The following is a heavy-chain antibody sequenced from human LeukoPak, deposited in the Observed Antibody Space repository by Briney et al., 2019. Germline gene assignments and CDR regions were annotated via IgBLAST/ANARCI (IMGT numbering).Heavy chain of an antibody. CDR3: ARGSYYYGSGSLPLLFDP. V-gene: IGHV4-30-4*01. Sequence: SETLSLTCTVSGGSISSGDYYWSWIRQPPGKGLEWIGYIYYSGSTYYNPSLKSRVTISVDTSKNQFSLKLSSVTAADTAVYYCARGSYYYGSGSLPLLFDPWGQGTLVTVSS. CDR1: GGSISSGDYY. CDR2: IYYSGST. D-gene: IGHD3-10*01. J-gene: IGHJ5*02.